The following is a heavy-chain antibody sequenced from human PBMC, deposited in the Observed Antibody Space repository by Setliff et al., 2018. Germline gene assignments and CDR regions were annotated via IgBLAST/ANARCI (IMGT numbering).Heavy chain of an antibody. Sequence: ETLSLTCTVYGGSFSGYYWHWFRQTPGKGLEWVSSISSSSSYIYYADSVKGRFTVSRDNAKNSLYLQMTSLRAEDTAIYYCARTTGYRLEGDFDYWGQGTLVTV. CDR3: ARTTGYRLEGDFDY. D-gene: IGHD3-16*01. V-gene: IGHV3-21*04. J-gene: IGHJ4*02. CDR1: GGSFSGYY. CDR2: ISSSSSYI.